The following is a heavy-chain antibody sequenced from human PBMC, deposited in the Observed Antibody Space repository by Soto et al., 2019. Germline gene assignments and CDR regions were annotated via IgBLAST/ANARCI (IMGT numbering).Heavy chain of an antibody. CDR3: AADLMITFGGVINYYYGMDV. V-gene: IGHV1-58*01. CDR1: GFTFTSSA. CDR2: IVVGSGNT. J-gene: IGHJ6*02. Sequence: SVKVSCKASGFTFTSSAVQWVRQARGQRLEWIGWIVVGSGNTNYAQKFQERVTITRDMSTSTAYMELSSLRSEDTAVYYCAADLMITFGGVINYYYGMDVWGQGTTVTVSS. D-gene: IGHD3-16*01.